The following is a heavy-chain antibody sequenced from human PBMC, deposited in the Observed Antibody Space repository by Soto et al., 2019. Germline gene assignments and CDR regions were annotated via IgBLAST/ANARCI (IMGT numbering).Heavy chain of an antibody. CDR3: ARPLVNYYYGMVV. Sequence: PGESLKISCKGSGYSFTSYWIGWVRQMPGKGLEWMGIIYPGDSDTRYSPSFQGQVTISADKSISTAYLQWSSLKASDTAMYYCARPLVNYYYGMVVWGQGTTVTVSS. CDR2: IYPGDSDT. D-gene: IGHD6-6*01. J-gene: IGHJ6*02. V-gene: IGHV5-51*01. CDR1: GYSFTSYW.